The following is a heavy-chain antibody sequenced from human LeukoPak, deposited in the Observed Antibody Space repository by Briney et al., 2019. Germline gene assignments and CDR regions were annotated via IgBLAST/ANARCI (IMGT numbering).Heavy chain of an antibody. J-gene: IGHJ5*02. CDR3: ARGGRYFDWLLSGSGWFDP. D-gene: IGHD3-9*01. V-gene: IGHV3-53*01. Sequence: PGGSLRLSCAASGFTVSSNYMSWVRQAPGKGLKWVSVIYSGGSTYYADSVKGRFTISRDNSKNTLYLQMNSLRAEDTAVYYCARGGRYFDWLLSGSGWFDPWGQGTLVTVSS. CDR1: GFTVSSNY. CDR2: IYSGGST.